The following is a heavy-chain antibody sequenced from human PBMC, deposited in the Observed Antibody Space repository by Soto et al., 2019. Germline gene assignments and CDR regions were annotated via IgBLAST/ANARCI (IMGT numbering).Heavy chain of an antibody. CDR2: ISGSSSDI. V-gene: IGHV3-48*01. Sequence: EVQLVESGGGLVQPGGSLRLSCAASGFTFSSYSINWVRQAQGRGLEWGSYISGSSSDIYYADSVKGRFTISRDNAKNSVYLQMNSLRAEDTAVYYCARDPPVPLPGDAFDIWGQGTMVTVSS. J-gene: IGHJ3*02. D-gene: IGHD4-17*01. CDR3: ARDPPVPLPGDAFDI. CDR1: GFTFSSYS.